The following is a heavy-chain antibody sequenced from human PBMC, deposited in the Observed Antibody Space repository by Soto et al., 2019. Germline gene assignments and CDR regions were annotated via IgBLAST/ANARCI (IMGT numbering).Heavy chain of an antibody. D-gene: IGHD1-26*01. V-gene: IGHV4-59*01. CDR1: GGSISSYY. CDR3: ARGVGATDVSFFTSSRAKYYYYYGMDV. Sequence: PSETLSLTCTVSGGSISSYYWSWIRQPPGKGLEWIGYIYYSGSTNYNPSLKSRVTISVDTSKNQFSLKLSSVTAADTAVYYCARGVGATDVSFFTSSRAKYYYYYGMDVWGQGTTVTVSS. CDR2: IYYSGST. J-gene: IGHJ6*02.